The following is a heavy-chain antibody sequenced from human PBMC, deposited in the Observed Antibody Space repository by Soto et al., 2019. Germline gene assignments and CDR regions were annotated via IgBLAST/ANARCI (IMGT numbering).Heavy chain of an antibody. V-gene: IGHV4-30-2*01. CDR1: GGSISSGGYS. CDR3: ARCRGYYDSSGYPRADAFDI. CDR2: IYHSGST. J-gene: IGHJ3*02. D-gene: IGHD3-22*01. Sequence: SETLSLTCAVSGGSISSGGYSWSWIRQPPGKGLEWIGYIYHSGSTYYNPSLKSRVTISVDRSKNQFSLKLSSVTAADTAVYYCARCRGYYDSSGYPRADAFDIWGQGTMVTVSS.